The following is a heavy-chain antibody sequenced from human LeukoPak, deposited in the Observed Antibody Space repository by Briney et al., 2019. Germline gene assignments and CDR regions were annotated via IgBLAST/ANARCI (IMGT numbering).Heavy chain of an antibody. Sequence: PSETLSLTCTVSGXAISSYYWSWIRQPPGKGLEWIGRIYTSGSTNYNPSLKSRVTMSVDTSKNQFSLKLSSVTAADTAVYYCARDVRYFDWLTYNWFDPWGQGTLVTVSS. CDR3: ARDVRYFDWLTYNWFDP. J-gene: IGHJ5*02. CDR1: GXAISSYY. CDR2: IYTSGST. D-gene: IGHD3-9*01. V-gene: IGHV4-4*07.